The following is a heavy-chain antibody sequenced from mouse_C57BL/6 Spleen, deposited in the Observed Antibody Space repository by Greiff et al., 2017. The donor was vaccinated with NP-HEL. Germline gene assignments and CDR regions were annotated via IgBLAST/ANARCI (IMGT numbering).Heavy chain of an antibody. V-gene: IGHV1-64*01. Sequence: QVQLQQPGAELVKPGASVKLSCKASGYTFTSYWMHWVKQRPGQGLEWIGMIHPNSGSTNYNEKFKSKATLTVDKSSSTAYMQLSSLTSEDSAVYYCAREKDYGDYFDYWGQGTTLTVSS. CDR3: AREKDYGDYFDY. CDR1: GYTFTSYW. D-gene: IGHD1-2*01. CDR2: IHPNSGST. J-gene: IGHJ2*01.